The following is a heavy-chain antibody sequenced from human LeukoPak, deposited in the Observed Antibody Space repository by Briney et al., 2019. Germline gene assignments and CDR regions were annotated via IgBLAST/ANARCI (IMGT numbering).Heavy chain of an antibody. V-gene: IGHV3-7*01. D-gene: IGHD6-19*01. CDR2: IKQDGSEK. CDR3: AKTWGSSGWNSYMDV. CDR1: GFTFSSYW. J-gene: IGHJ6*02. Sequence: GGSLRLSCAASGFTFSSYWMSWVRQAPGKGLEWVANIKQDGSEKYYVDSVKGRFTISRDNAKNSLYLQMNSLRAEDTAVYYCAKTWGSSGWNSYMDVWGQGTTVTVSS.